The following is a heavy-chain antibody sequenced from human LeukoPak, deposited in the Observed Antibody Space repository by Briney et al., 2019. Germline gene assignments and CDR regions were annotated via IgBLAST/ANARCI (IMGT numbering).Heavy chain of an antibody. CDR1: GYTFTSYG. CDR2: ISAYNGNT. V-gene: IGHV1-18*01. CDR3: ARDYYDSSGYYAPHDY. D-gene: IGHD3-22*01. J-gene: IGHJ4*02. Sequence: ASVTVSCKASGYTFTSYGISWVRQAPGQGLEWMGWISAYNGNTNYAQKLQGRVTVTTDTSTSTAYMELRSLRSDDTAVYYCARDYYDSSGYYAPHDYWGQGTLVTVSS.